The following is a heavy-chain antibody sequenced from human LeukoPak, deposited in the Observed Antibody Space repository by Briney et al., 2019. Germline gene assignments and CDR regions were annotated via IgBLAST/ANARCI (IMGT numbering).Heavy chain of an antibody. V-gene: IGHV4-59*01. CDR2: IYYSVTTNSGTT. J-gene: IGHJ4*02. Sequence: SETLSLTCTVSGGSISSYYWSWIRQPPGKGLEWIAYIYYSVTTNSGTTNYNPSLKSRVTISLDTSKNQFSLRLNSVTAADTAVYYCARSNKYSSSWYDYFDYWGQGTLVTVSS. CDR1: GGSISSYY. D-gene: IGHD6-13*01. CDR3: ARSNKYSSSWYDYFDY.